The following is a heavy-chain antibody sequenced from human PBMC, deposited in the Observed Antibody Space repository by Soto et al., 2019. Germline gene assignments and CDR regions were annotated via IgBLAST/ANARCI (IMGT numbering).Heavy chain of an antibody. J-gene: IGHJ4*02. CDR2: ISFDGSNT. CDR3: AKTLYYYDSSGYQ. Sequence: GGSLRLSCAASGSTFRSYGIHWVRQAPGKGLQWVATISFDGSNTHYVDSVQGRFTISRDNSVNTVFLQMNGLRVEDTAVYYCAKTLYYYDSSGYQWGQGTLVTVSS. D-gene: IGHD3-22*01. CDR1: GSTFRSYG. V-gene: IGHV3-30*18.